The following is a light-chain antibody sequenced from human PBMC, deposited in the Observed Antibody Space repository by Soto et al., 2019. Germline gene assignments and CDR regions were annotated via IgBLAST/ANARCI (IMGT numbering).Light chain of an antibody. CDR1: SSNIGSNY. Sequence: QSVLTQPPSASGTPGQRVTISCSGSSSNIGSNYVYWYKQLPGTAPKLLIYRNKQRPSGVPDRFSGSKSGTSTSLAISGRRSEDEADYYCAAWDDSLSGPVFGGGTKVTVL. V-gene: IGLV1-47*01. J-gene: IGLJ2*01. CDR2: RNK. CDR3: AAWDDSLSGPV.